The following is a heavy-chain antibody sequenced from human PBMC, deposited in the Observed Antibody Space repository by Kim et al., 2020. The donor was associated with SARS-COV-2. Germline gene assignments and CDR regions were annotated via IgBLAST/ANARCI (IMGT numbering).Heavy chain of an antibody. V-gene: IGHV4-39*02. CDR3: ARHAGIGKPFDNSGYYYEAS. D-gene: IGHD3-22*01. Sequence: SETLSLTCTVSGGSMRTSNYYWGWIRQPPGKGLEWIGSIYYSGVTYNNPSLESRVTISGDTSKNRFSLKLRSVTAADTAVYYCARHAGIGKPFDNSGYYYEASWGQGTLVTVSS. J-gene: IGHJ5*02. CDR1: GGSMRTSNYY. CDR2: IYYSGVT.